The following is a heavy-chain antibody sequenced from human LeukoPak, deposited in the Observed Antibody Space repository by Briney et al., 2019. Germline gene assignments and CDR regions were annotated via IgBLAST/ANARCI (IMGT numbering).Heavy chain of an antibody. CDR2: ISGSGGST. V-gene: IGHV3-23*01. CDR3: AKDSSSWYKVYYFDY. CDR1: GFTFSSYA. J-gene: IGHJ4*02. D-gene: IGHD6-13*01. Sequence: GGSLRLSCAASGFTFSSYAMRWVPQAPGKGLEWVSAISGSGGSTYYADSVKGRFTISRDNSKNTLYLQMNSLRAEDTAVYYCAKDSSSWYKVYYFDYWGQGTLVTVSS.